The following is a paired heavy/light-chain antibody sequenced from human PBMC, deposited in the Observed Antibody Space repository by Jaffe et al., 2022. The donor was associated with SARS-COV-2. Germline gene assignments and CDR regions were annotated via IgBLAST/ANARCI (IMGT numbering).Light chain of an antibody. CDR3: SSYAGINTLV. Sequence: QSALTQPASVSGSPGQSITISCIGTSSDVGGFDHVSWYQQHPGKAPKLMIFDVRNRPSGVSNRFSGSKSGNTASLTISGLQAEDESDYYCSSYAGINTLVFGTGTKVTVL. V-gene: IGLV2-14*01. CDR1: SSDVGGFDH. CDR2: DVR. J-gene: IGLJ1*01.
Heavy chain of an antibody. V-gene: IGHV4-38-2*01. D-gene: IGHD1-1*01. Sequence: QVQLQESGPGLLKPSETLSLTCAVSGYAISSGYYWGWIRQPPGKGLEWIGTMYHSGTSFYNPSLKTRVTISIDTSKNQFSLKLTSVAATDTAVYYCVRGWNPPRVYFDYWGQGTLVTVSS. CDR1: GYAISSGYY. CDR2: MYHSGTS. CDR3: VRGWNPPRVYFDY. J-gene: IGHJ4*02.